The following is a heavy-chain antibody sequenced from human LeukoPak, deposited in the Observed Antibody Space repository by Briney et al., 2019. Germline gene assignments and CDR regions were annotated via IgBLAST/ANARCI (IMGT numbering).Heavy chain of an antibody. J-gene: IGHJ6*04. CDR2: ISSSSSYI. CDR1: GFTFSSYS. D-gene: IGHD3-10*02. Sequence: GGPLRLSCAASGFTFSSYSMNWVRQAPGKGLEWVSSISSSSSYIYYADSVKGRFTISRDNAKNSLYLQMNSLRAEDTAVYYCAELGITMIGGVWGKGTTVTVSS. CDR3: AELGITMIGGV. V-gene: IGHV3-21*01.